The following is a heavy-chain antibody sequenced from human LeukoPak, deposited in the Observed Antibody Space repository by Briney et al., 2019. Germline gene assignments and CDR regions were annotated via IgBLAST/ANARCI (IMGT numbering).Heavy chain of an antibody. D-gene: IGHD2-21*01. V-gene: IGHV4-38-2*01. CDR1: GYSISSGYY. CDR2: IYHSGST. Sequence: PSETLSLTCAVSGYSISSGYYWGWIRQPPGKGLEWIGSIYHSGSTYYNPSLKSRVTISVDTSKNQFSLKLNSVTAADTAVYYCARHSADYYFDYWGQGTLVTVSS. CDR3: ARHSADYYFDY. J-gene: IGHJ4*02.